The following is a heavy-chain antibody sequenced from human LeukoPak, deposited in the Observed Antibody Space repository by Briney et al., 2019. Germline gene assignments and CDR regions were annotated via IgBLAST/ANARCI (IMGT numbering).Heavy chain of an antibody. Sequence: GASVKVPCKASGYTFTGYYMHWVRQAPGQGLEWMGWINPNSGGTNYAQKFQGRVTMTRDTSISTAYMELSRLRSDDTAVYYCAFLPYDYVWGSYRYPRPYYFDYWGQGTLVTVSS. V-gene: IGHV1-2*02. CDR1: GYTFTGYY. D-gene: IGHD3-16*02. J-gene: IGHJ4*02. CDR3: AFLPYDYVWGSYRYPRPYYFDY. CDR2: INPNSGGT.